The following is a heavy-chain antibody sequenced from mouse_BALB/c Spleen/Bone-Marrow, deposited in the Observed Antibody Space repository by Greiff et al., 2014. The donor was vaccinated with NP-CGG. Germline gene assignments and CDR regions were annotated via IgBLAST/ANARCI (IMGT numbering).Heavy chain of an antibody. J-gene: IGHJ4*01. Sequence: VQLQQSGAELVKPGASVKLSCKASGYTFSSDYMYWVKQRPGQGLEWIGEINPSNGGTNFNEKFKSKATLTVDKSSSTAYMQLSSMTSEDAAVDYCTRSRRAMDYWGQGTSVTVSS. CDR3: TRSRRAMDY. V-gene: IGHV1S81*02. D-gene: IGHD2-12*01. CDR1: GYTFSSDY. CDR2: INPSNGGT.